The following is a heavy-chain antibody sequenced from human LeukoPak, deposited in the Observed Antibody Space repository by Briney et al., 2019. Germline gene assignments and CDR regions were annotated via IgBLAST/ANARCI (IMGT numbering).Heavy chain of an antibody. D-gene: IGHD3-10*01. Sequence: GGSLRLSCAASGFTFSSYSMNWVRQAPGKGLEWVSSISSSSSYIYYADSVKGRFTISRDNAKNSLYLQMNSLRAEDTAVYYCARGRRVVRGVHYYYYYMDVWGKGTTVTVSS. CDR1: GFTFSSYS. V-gene: IGHV3-21*01. CDR2: ISSSSSYI. J-gene: IGHJ6*03. CDR3: ARGRRVVRGVHYYYYYMDV.